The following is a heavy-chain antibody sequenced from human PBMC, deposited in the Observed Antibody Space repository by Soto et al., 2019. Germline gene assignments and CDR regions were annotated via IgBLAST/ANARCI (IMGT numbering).Heavy chain of an antibody. D-gene: IGHD4-17*01. CDR3: ARDQGGDYAEYFQH. CDR2: IYYSGST. V-gene: IGHV4-30-4*01. CDR1: GGSISSGDYY. J-gene: IGHJ1*01. Sequence: SETLSLTCTVSGGSISSGDYYWSWIRQPPGKGLEWIGYIYYSGSTYYNPSLKSRVTISVDTSKNQFSLKLSSVTAADTAVYYCARDQGGDYAEYFQHWGQGTLVTVSS.